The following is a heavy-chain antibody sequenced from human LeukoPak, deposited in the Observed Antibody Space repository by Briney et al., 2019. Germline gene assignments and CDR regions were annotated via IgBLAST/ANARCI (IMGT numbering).Heavy chain of an antibody. J-gene: IGHJ5*02. CDR1: GGSISSYY. CDR3: ARGGDIVVLPAANWFDP. V-gene: IGHV4-59*01. Sequence: SPSETLSLTCTVSGGSISSYYWSWIRQPPGKGLEWIGYIYYSGSTNYNPSLKSRVTISVDTSKNQFSLKLSSVTGADTAVYYCARGGDIVVLPAANWFDPWGQGTLVTVSS. D-gene: IGHD2-2*01. CDR2: IYYSGST.